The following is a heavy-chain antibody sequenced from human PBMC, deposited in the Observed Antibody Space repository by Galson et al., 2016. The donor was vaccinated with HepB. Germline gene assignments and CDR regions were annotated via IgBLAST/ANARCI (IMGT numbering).Heavy chain of an antibody. J-gene: IGHJ4*02. V-gene: IGHV1-18*01. CDR3: VRGWEFLPGYYPGYFDY. D-gene: IGHD3-9*01. CDR1: RYTFTNYG. Sequence: SVKVSCKASRYTFTNYGISWVRQAPGQGLEWMGWISAYNGNTNYAQKFQGRVTMTTDTSTTTAYMKLRSLRSDDTAVYYCVRGWEFLPGYYPGYFDYWGQGTLVTVSS. CDR2: ISAYNGNT.